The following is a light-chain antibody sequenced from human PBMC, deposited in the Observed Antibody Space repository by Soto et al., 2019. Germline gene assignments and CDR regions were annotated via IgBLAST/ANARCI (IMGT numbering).Light chain of an antibody. CDR3: TSHAGTINFPYI. V-gene: IGLV2-8*01. Sequence: QSVLTQPHSASGSPGQSVTISCTGTSSDVGAYNYVSWYQHHPGKAPKLMVYEVNKRPSGVPDRFSGSKSGNTASLTVSGLQAEDEADYYCTSHAGTINFPYIFGTGTKLTVL. CDR2: EVN. J-gene: IGLJ1*01. CDR1: SSDVGAYNY.